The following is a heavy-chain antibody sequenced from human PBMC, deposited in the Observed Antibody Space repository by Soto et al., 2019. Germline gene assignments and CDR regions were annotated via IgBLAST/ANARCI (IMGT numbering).Heavy chain of an antibody. J-gene: IGHJ6*02. Sequence: EVQLVESGGVVVQPGGYLRLSCAASGFTFDDYTMHWVRQAPGKGLAWVSLISWDGGSTYYADSVKGRFIIFRDNSKNSLYLQMNSLRTEDTALYYCAKDKAAVTGAYYYYGMDVWGQGTTVTVSS. V-gene: IGHV3-43*01. CDR1: GFTFDDYT. CDR3: AKDKAAVTGAYYYYGMDV. D-gene: IGHD6-19*01. CDR2: ISWDGGST.